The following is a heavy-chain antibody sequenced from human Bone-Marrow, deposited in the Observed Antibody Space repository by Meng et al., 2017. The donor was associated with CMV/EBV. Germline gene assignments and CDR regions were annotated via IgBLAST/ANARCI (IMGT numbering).Heavy chain of an antibody. CDR2: VYPGDSNT. CDR3: ARPSSPSSSRLLYYGQDV. CDR1: GYDFPSYW. J-gene: IGHJ6*02. D-gene: IGHD6-19*01. V-gene: IGHV5-51*01. Sequence: GESLKISWKASGYDFPSYWIAWVRQMPGKGLGWMGIVYPGDSNTRHSPSFQGQVTISADKSINTAYLQWSSLKDSDTAIYYCARPSSPSSSRLLYYGQDVWGRGTTVTVSS.